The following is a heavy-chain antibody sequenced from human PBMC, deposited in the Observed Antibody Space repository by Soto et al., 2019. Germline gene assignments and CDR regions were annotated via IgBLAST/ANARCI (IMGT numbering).Heavy chain of an antibody. J-gene: IGHJ6*02. D-gene: IGHD6-13*01. CDR2: IWYDGSNK. CDR3: ARGPRRAAGIQYYYYGMDV. Sequence: PGGSLRLSCAASGFTFSSYGMHWVRQAPGKGLEWVAVIWYDGSNKYYADSVKGRFTISRDNSKNTLYLQMNSLRAEDTAVYYCARGPRRAAGIQYYYYGMDVWGQGTTVTVSS. CDR1: GFTFSSYG. V-gene: IGHV3-33*01.